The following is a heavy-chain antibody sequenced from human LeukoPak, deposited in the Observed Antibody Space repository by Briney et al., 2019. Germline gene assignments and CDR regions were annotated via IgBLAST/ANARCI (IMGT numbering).Heavy chain of an antibody. CDR1: GHTFADYF. D-gene: IGHD1-26*01. J-gene: IGHJ4*02. CDR2: INANSGGT. CDR3: ARDVSSTSNWEFDY. Sequence: GASVKVSCKTSGHTFADYFIHWVRQAPGQGLEWMGRINANSGGTYYEQKFQGRVTMTRDTSISTAYVEVNWLISDDTAIYYCARDVSSTSNWEFDYWGQGTLVTVSS. V-gene: IGHV1-2*06.